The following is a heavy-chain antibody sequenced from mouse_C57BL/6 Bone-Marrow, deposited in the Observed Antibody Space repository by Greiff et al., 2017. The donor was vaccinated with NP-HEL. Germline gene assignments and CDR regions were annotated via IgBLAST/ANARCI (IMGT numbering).Heavy chain of an antibody. V-gene: IGHV5-17*01. CDR2: ISSGSSTL. CDR1: GFTFSDYG. D-gene: IGHD2-1*01. Sequence: EVQGVESGGGLVKPGGSLKLSCAASGFTFSDYGMHWVRQAPEKGLEWVAYISSGSSTLYYADTVKGRFTISRDNAKNTLFLQMTSLRSEDTAMYYCERGGYGNYAWFAYWGQGTLVTVSA. CDR3: ERGGYGNYAWFAY. J-gene: IGHJ3*01.